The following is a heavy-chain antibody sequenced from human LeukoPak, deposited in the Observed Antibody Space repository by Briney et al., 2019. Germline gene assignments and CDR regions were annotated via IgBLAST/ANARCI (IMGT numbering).Heavy chain of an antibody. CDR3: AKAAAAPGFDF. V-gene: IGHV3-33*03. J-gene: IGHJ4*02. Sequence: SGGSLRLSCAASGLTFTSHGFHWVRQAPGGGLEWLTFISLDGSRKSYADSVKGRFTFSRDDSKNTLYLEMNSLRAEDTALYYCAKAAAAPGFDFWGQGTLVTVSS. CDR2: ISLDGSRK. D-gene: IGHD6-13*01. CDR1: GLTFTSHG.